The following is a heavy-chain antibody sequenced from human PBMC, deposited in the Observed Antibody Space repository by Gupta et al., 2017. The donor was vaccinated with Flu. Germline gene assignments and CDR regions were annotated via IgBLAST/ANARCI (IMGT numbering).Heavy chain of an antibody. D-gene: IGHD2-21*02. CDR1: GFTFSSYG. J-gene: IGHJ6*02. Sequence: QVQLVESGGGVVQPGRSLRLSCAASGFTFSSYGMHWVRQAPGKGLERVAVIWYDGSNKYYADSVKGRFTISRDNSKNTLYLQMNSLRAEDTAVYYCARDCGGDCYYYYGMDVWGQGTTVTVSS. CDR2: IWYDGSNK. V-gene: IGHV3-33*01. CDR3: ARDCGGDCYYYYGMDV.